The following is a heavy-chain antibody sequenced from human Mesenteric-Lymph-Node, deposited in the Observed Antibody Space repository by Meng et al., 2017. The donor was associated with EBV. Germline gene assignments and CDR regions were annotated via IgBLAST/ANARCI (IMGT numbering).Heavy chain of an antibody. J-gene: IGHJ5*02. CDR3: ARSSGRWFDP. CDR1: GGSISSSSYY. CDR2: IYYSGST. V-gene: IGHV4-39*07. Sequence: QLQLQESGQGLVKPSETLSLTCTVSGGSISSSSYYWGWIRRPPGKGLEWIGSIYYSGSTYYNPSLKSRVTISVDTSKNQFSLKMNSVTPADTAVYYCARSSGRWFDPWGQGTLVTVSS. D-gene: IGHD6-25*01.